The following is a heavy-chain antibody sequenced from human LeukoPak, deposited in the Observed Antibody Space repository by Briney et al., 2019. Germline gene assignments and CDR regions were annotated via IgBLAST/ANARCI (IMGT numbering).Heavy chain of an antibody. CDR3: ARVRSSPIAARNNWFDP. Sequence: SETLSLTCAVYGGSFSGYYWSWIRQPAGKGLEWIGRIYTSGSTNYNPSLKSRVTMSVDTSKNQFSLKLSSVTAADTAVYYCARVRSSPIAARNNWFDPWGQGTLVTVSS. CDR2: IYTSGST. V-gene: IGHV4-59*10. J-gene: IGHJ5*02. D-gene: IGHD6-6*01. CDR1: GGSFSGYY.